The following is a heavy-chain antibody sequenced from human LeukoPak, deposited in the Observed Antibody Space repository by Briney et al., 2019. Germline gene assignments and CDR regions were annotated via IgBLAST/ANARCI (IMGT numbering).Heavy chain of an antibody. Sequence: GGSLSLSCAASGFTFTSDSLSWVRQAPGKGLEWVSHIDGGSSAIYYADSVKGRFTNSRDNARNSLYLQMSGLRCEDTGVYYCARDSGRGGSCDYWGQGTLVTVSS. CDR2: IDGGSSAI. CDR3: ARDSGRGGSCDY. J-gene: IGHJ4*02. D-gene: IGHD2-15*01. CDR1: GFTFTSDS. V-gene: IGHV3-48*01.